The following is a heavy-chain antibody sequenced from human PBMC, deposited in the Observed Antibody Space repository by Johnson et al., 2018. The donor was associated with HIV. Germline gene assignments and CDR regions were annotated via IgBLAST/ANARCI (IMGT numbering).Heavy chain of an antibody. V-gene: IGHV3-30*02. CDR1: GFTFNSYA. CDR3: VKARGGYWGDDFDI. CDR2: IRFDGSNK. Sequence: MQLVESGGGVVQPGGSLRLSCAASGFTFNSYAMHWVRQAPGKGLEWVAFIRFDGSNKYYADSVKGRLIMSRDNSKNTLYVEMDSLRAEDTAVYYCVKARGGYWGDDFDIWGQGTMVTVSS. D-gene: IGHD2-8*02. J-gene: IGHJ3*02.